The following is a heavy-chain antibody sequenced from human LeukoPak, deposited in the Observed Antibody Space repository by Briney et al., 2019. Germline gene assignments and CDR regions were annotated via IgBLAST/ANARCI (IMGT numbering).Heavy chain of an antibody. V-gene: IGHV3-11*04. Sequence: GGSLRLSCAASGFTFSDYYMSWIRQAPGKGLEWVSYISSSGSTIYYADSVKGRFTISRDNAKNSLYLQMNSLRAEDTAVYYCAKVVVVVAATGAFDIWGQGTMVTVSS. CDR2: ISSSGSTI. J-gene: IGHJ3*02. D-gene: IGHD2-15*01. CDR1: GFTFSDYY. CDR3: AKVVVVVAATGAFDI.